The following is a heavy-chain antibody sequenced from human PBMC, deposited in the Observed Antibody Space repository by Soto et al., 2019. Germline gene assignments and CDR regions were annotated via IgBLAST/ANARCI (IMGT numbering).Heavy chain of an antibody. Sequence: QVQLVESGGGVVQPGRSLRLSCAASGFTFSSYGMHWVRQAPGKGLEWVAVISYDGSNKYYADSVKGRFTISRDNSKNTLYLQMNGLRAEDTAVYYCAKDYGGMYSTNWRFDYWGQGTLVTVSS. CDR1: GFTFSSYG. D-gene: IGHD2-2*01. J-gene: IGHJ4*02. CDR3: AKDYGGMYSTNWRFDY. V-gene: IGHV3-30*18. CDR2: ISYDGSNK.